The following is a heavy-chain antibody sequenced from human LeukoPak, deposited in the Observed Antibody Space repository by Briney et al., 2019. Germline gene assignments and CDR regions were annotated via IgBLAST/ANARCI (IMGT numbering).Heavy chain of an antibody. CDR3: ARWNRRGVGPSGFDY. D-gene: IGHD1-1*01. CDR2: SSTSGSTI. CDR1: GFTFSSYE. V-gene: IGHV3-48*03. Sequence: GGSLRLSCAASGFTFSSYEMNWVRQAPGKGLEWVSYSSTSGSTIYYADSVKGRFTISRDNAKNSLYLQMNSLRAEDTAVYYCARWNRRGVGPSGFDYWGQGTLVTVSS. J-gene: IGHJ4*02.